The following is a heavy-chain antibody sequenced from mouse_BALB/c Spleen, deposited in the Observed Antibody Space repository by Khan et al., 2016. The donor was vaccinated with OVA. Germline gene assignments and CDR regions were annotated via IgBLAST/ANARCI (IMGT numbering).Heavy chain of an antibody. CDR3: ARRAPDDAMDY. CDR1: GYIFTSFW. V-gene: IGHV1S132*01. J-gene: IGHJ4*01. CDR2: IYPATGST. Sequence: QVQLKQSGAEVVRPGASVKLSCKTSGYIFTSFWIQWVKQRSGQGLEWIARIYPATGSTYYNEKFKGKATPTADKSSNTVYMHLSSLTSEDSAVYFCARRAPDDAMDYWGQGTSVTVSS. D-gene: IGHD3-3*01.